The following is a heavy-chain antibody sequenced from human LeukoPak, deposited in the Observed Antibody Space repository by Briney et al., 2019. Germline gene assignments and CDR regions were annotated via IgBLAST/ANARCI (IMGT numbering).Heavy chain of an antibody. CDR1: GFIFSSYS. D-gene: IGHD2-15*01. CDR2: ISSSSSYI. Sequence: GGSLRLSCAASGFIFSSYSMNWVRQAPGKGLEWVSSISSSSSYIYYADSVKGRFTISRDNAKNSLYLQVNSLRAEDTAVYYCARVATPYYFDYWGQGTLVTVSS. V-gene: IGHV3-21*01. CDR3: ARVATPYYFDY. J-gene: IGHJ4*02.